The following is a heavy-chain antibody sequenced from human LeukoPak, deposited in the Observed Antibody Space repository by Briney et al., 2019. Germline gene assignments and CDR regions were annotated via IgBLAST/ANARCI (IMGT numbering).Heavy chain of an antibody. J-gene: IGHJ4*02. CDR3: ARVRWDPTYFDY. Sequence: GGSLRLSCAASGFTFTTYGMSWVRQAPGKGLEWVANIKQDGSEKYYVDSVKGRFTISRDNAKNSLYLQMNSLRAEDTAVYYCARVRWDPTYFDYWGQGTLVTVSS. CDR2: IKQDGSEK. D-gene: IGHD1-26*01. V-gene: IGHV3-7*01. CDR1: GFTFTTYG.